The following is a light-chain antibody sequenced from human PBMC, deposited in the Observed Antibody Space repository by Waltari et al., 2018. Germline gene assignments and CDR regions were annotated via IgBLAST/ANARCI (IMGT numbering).Light chain of an antibody. J-gene: IGLJ3*02. Sequence: QSALTQAASVSGSPGQSITISCTGTTSDVGAYDYVYWYQQHPGKAPKLIIYDVRNRPLGVSNRFSGSKSGITASLSISGLQAEDEAYYYCSSYTSSSTWVFGGGTKLTVL. CDR2: DVR. CDR1: TSDVGAYDY. CDR3: SSYTSSSTWV. V-gene: IGLV2-14*03.